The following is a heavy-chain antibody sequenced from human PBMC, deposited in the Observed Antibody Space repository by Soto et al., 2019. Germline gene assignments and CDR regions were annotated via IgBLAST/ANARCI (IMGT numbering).Heavy chain of an antibody. CDR3: ARVVQKDGGLLSNYYYGLDV. Sequence: PSETLSLTCTVSGGSVTSGYYYWSWIRQPPGKGLEWIGYIHYSGSANYNPSLKSRVTISVDTSKNQFSLKLSSVTAADTAVYYCARVVQKDGGLLSNYYYGLDVWGQGTPVTVSS. CDR2: IHYSGSA. J-gene: IGHJ6*02. CDR1: GGSVTSGYYY. D-gene: IGHD3-10*01. V-gene: IGHV4-61*01.